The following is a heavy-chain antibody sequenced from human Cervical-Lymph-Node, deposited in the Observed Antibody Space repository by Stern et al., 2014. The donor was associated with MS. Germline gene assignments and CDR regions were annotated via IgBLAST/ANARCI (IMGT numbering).Heavy chain of an antibody. CDR3: ARMETGASGLFDV. J-gene: IGHJ4*02. CDR2: MDWDDDI. CDR1: GFSLTTSGMR. Sequence: QATLRESGPALVKPTQTLTLTCTVSGFSLTTSGMRVNWIRQSPGKALEWLARMDWDDDIYYNTSLRTRLTISKDTSKNQVVLTMTNMAPVDTATYYCARMETGASGLFDVWGQGTLVTVSS. D-gene: IGHD3-10*01. V-gene: IGHV2-70*15.